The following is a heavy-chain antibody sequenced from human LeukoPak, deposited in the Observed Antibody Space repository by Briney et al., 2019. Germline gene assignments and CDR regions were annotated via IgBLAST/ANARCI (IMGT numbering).Heavy chain of an antibody. CDR2: IYYSGST. Sequence: SETLSLTCTVSGGSISNSNYYWGWIRQPPGKGLEWIGSIYYSGSTYYNPSLKSRVTKSVDTSKNQFSLKLSSVTAADTAVYYCARDGNWGIADNYYYYGMDVWGQGTTVTVSS. D-gene: IGHD6-13*01. J-gene: IGHJ6*02. CDR1: GGSISNSNYY. CDR3: ARDGNWGIADNYYYYGMDV. V-gene: IGHV4-39*07.